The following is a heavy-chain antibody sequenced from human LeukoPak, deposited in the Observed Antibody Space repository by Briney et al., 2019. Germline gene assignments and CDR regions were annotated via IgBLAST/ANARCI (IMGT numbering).Heavy chain of an antibody. CDR2: IDNDGHGI. D-gene: IGHD3-3*01. J-gene: IGHJ6*03. V-gene: IGHV3-74*01. CDR1: GFTFSGYW. Sequence: GGSLRLSCVTSGFTFSGYWMHWVRQGPEKGLELVSRIDNDGHGIIYADSVKGRFTTSRDNVKNTLYLQMNSVRVEDTAVYYCAAGGGWDPSFGVVTHIDAWGKGTTVVVS. CDR3: AAGGGWDPSFGVVTHIDA.